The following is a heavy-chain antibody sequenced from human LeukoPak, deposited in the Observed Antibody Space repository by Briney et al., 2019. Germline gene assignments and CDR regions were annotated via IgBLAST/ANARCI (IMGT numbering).Heavy chain of an antibody. CDR1: GGSISSYY. J-gene: IGHJ4*02. CDR3: ARGSSGWYYYFDY. CDR2: IYYSGST. V-gene: IGHV4-59*12. Sequence: SETLSLTCTVSGGSISSYYWSWIRQPPGKGLEWIGYIYYSGSTNYNPSLKSRVTMSVDTSKNQFSLKLSSVTAADTAVYYCARGSSGWYYYFDYWGQGTLVTVSS. D-gene: IGHD6-19*01.